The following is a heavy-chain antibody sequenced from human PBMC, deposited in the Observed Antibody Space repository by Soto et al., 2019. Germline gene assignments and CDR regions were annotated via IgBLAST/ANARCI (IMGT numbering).Heavy chain of an antibody. CDR3: XXXIXXXXXXXXXXXGXXXP. V-gene: IGHV1-8*01. J-gene: IGHJ5*02. CDR2: MNPNSGKI. CDR1: GYTFTNYD. Sequence: SVKVSCKASGYTFTNYDINWVRQATGQGPEYMGWMNPNSGKIGYVQKFQGRVTMTSNTSISTAYMELSSLRFEDTAVYYCXXXIXXXXXXXXXXXGXXXPXXXXTX.